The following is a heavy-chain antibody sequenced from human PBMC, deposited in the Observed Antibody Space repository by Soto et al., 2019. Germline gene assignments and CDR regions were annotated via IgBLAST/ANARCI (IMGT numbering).Heavy chain of an antibody. V-gene: IGHV4-31*03. CDR1: GGSISRGGYY. CDR3: ARDPAP. Sequence: QVQLQESGPGLVKPSQTLSLTCTVSGGSISRGGYYWSWIRQNPGKGLEWIGYPYNSVNTYYNPSLTSRVTISVDTSKNQFSLKLTSVTAADTAVYYCARDPAPWGHGTLVTVSS. CDR2: PYNSVNT. J-gene: IGHJ5*02.